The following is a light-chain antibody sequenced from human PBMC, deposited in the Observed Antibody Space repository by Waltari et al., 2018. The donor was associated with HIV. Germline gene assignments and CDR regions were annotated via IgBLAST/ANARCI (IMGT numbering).Light chain of an antibody. J-gene: IGKJ2*01. CDR2: LRS. V-gene: IGKV2-28*01. CDR1: QSLLHRSGYNY. Sequence: DIVMTQSPVSMPVIPGESASISCRSSQSLLHRSGYNYVDWYLQKPGQSPQLLIYLRSDRASGVPDRFSGSGSGTDFTLRISRVEAEDVGIYYCMQALQTPYTFGQGTKLEIK. CDR3: MQALQTPYT.